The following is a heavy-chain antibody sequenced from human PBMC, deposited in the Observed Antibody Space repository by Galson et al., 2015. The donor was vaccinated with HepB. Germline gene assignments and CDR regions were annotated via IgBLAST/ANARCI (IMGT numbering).Heavy chain of an antibody. Sequence: SVKVSCKASGGTFSSYAISWVRQAPGQGLEWMGGIIPIFGTANYAQKFQGRVTMTRDTSISTAYMELSRLRSDDTAVYYCARAYDTSGYYYFDYWGQGTLVTVSS. J-gene: IGHJ4*02. D-gene: IGHD3-22*01. CDR2: IIPIFGTA. V-gene: IGHV1-69*05. CDR3: ARAYDTSGYYYFDY. CDR1: GGTFSSYA.